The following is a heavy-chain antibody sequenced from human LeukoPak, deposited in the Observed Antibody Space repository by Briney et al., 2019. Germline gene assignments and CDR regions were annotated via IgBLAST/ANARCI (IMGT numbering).Heavy chain of an antibody. CDR3: ARDLVALDY. D-gene: IGHD2-15*01. CDR1: GGSISSYY. V-gene: IGHV4-59*12. CDR2: IYYSGSI. Sequence: SETLSLTCSVSGGSISSYYWSWIRQPPGKGLDWIGYIYYSGSINYKSPLKSRVTISGDTSKNQFSLKLSSVTAADTAVYYCARDLVALDYWGQGTLVTVSS. J-gene: IGHJ4*02.